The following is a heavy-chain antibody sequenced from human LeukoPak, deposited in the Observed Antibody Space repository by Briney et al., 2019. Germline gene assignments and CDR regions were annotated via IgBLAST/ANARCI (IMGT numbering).Heavy chain of an antibody. CDR2: INYSGST. J-gene: IGHJ4*02. CDR3: ARGGSGSYYTASPFDY. D-gene: IGHD3-10*01. Sequence: PSETLSLTCAVYGGSFSGYYWSWIRQPPGKGLEWIGEINYSGSTNYNPSLKSRVTISVDTSKNQFSLKLSSVTAADTAVYYCARGGSGSYYTASPFDYWGQGTLVTVSS. V-gene: IGHV4-34*01. CDR1: GGSFSGYY.